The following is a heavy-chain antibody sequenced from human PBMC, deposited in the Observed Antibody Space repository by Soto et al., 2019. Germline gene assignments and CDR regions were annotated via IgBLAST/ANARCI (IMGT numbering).Heavy chain of an antibody. Sequence: EVQLLESGGGLVQPGGSLRLSCAASGFTFSSYAMSWVRQAPGKGLEWVSAISGSGSTYYADSVKGRFTISRDNSKNTLYLQMNSLRAEDTAVYYCAKGATGYYYYGMDVWGQGTTVTVSS. V-gene: IGHV3-23*01. CDR2: ISGSGST. J-gene: IGHJ6*02. CDR1: GFTFSSYA. CDR3: AKGATGYYYYGMDV. D-gene: IGHD1-26*01.